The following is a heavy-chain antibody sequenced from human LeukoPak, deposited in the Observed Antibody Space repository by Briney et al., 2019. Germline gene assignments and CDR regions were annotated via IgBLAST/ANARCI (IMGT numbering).Heavy chain of an antibody. V-gene: IGHV3-9*01. Sequence: GGSLRLSCTASGFTFDDYAMHWVRQAPGKGLEWVSGISWNSGSIGYADSVKGRFTISRDNAKNSLYLQMSSLRAEDTALYYCALDYDSSGYHGAFDIWGQGTMVTVSS. CDR2: ISWNSGSI. CDR3: ALDYDSSGYHGAFDI. J-gene: IGHJ3*02. D-gene: IGHD3-22*01. CDR1: GFTFDDYA.